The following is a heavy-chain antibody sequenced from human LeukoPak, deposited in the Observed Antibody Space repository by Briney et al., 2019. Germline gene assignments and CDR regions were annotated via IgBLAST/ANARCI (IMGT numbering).Heavy chain of an antibody. CDR1: GFTFDDYG. CDR3: AKDGVANSGYSSSWYWDY. V-gene: IGHV3-20*04. Sequence: GGSLRLSCAASGFTFDDYGMSWVRQAPGKGLEWVSGINWNGGSTGYADSVKGRFTISRDNAKNSLYLQMNSLRAEDTAVYYCAKDGVANSGYSSSWYWDYWGQGTLVTVSS. D-gene: IGHD6-13*01. CDR2: INWNGGST. J-gene: IGHJ4*02.